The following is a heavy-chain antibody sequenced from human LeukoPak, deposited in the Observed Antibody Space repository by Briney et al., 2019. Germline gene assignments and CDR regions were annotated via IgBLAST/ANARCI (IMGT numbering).Heavy chain of an antibody. Sequence: ASVKVSCKASGYTFTACYTHWVRQAPGQGLEWMGWINPSSGGTDYAQKFQGRITVTRDTSISTAYLELSRLRSDDTAVYYCARYNNGWYSEIDYWGQGTLVTVSS. CDR3: ARYNNGWYSEIDY. CDR1: GYTFTACY. D-gene: IGHD6-19*01. J-gene: IGHJ4*02. CDR2: INPSSGGT. V-gene: IGHV1-2*02.